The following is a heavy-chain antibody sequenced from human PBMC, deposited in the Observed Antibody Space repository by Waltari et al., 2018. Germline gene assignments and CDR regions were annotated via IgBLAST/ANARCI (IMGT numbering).Heavy chain of an antibody. CDR2: TYYRSKWFN. Sequence: QVQLQQSGPGLVKPSQTLSLTCAISGDSISSNSVAWNWIRQSPSRGLEWLGRTYYRSKWFNDYAVSVKSRITINPDTSKNQFSLQLSSLTPEDTAVYYCTRGIHSSIDIWGQGTMVTVSS. CDR3: TRGIHSSIDI. CDR1: GDSISSNSVA. V-gene: IGHV6-1*01. D-gene: IGHD2-21*01. J-gene: IGHJ3*02.